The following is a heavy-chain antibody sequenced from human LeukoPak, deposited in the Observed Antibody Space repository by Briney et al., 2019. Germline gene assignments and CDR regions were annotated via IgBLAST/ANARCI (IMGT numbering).Heavy chain of an antibody. CDR1: GGSISNYY. J-gene: IGHJ2*01. D-gene: IGHD3-22*01. CDR2: IYYSGST. V-gene: IGHV4-59*12. CDR3: ARDDSSRHSSWNFEL. Sequence: PSETLSLTCTVSGGSISNYYGSWLRQPPGKGLEWVGYIYYSGSTNYNPSLKRRVTISVDTSKNQFSLNLSSVTAADTAVYYCARDDSSRHSSWNFELWGRGTLVTVSS.